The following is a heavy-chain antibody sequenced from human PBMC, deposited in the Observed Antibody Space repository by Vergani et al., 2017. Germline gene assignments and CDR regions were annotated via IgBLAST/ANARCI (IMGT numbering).Heavy chain of an antibody. D-gene: IGHD3-10*01. V-gene: IGHV3-23*01. CDR3: AKPYSGSGSMKGWFDP. CDR2: ISGQNFRT. Sequence: EVQLLESGGGSAQPGESLRLSCVASGVTFTAHGLNWVRQAPGKGLEWVSGISGQNFRTHYADSVKGRFTISRDDSKNTVYLQINSLRAEDTAVYYCAKPYSGSGSMKGWFDPWGQGILVTVSS. CDR1: GVTFTAHG. J-gene: IGHJ5*02.